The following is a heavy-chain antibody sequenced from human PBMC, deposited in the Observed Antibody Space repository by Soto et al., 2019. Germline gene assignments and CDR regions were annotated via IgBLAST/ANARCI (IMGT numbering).Heavy chain of an antibody. CDR2: IIPIVGLT. D-gene: IGHD2-8*02. Sequence: QVQLLQSGSEVKKPGSSVKVSCRASGGSLSSYPVTWVRQAPGQGLEWMGRIIPIVGLTNYAQKIQGGVTITAEKSTSTAYMELSSLRSDDTAVYYCARPTGGHDAGGNYMDVWGKGTTVIVSS. J-gene: IGHJ6*03. CDR3: ARPTGGHDAGGNYMDV. V-gene: IGHV1-69*02. CDR1: GGSLSSYP.